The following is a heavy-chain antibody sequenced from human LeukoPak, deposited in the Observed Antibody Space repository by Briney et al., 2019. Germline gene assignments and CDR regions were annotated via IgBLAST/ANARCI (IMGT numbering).Heavy chain of an antibody. Sequence: SETLSLTCTVSSDSISSYYWNWIRQPAGKGLEWIGRIYTSGNTNYNPSLQSRVTMSIDSPKNQFSLKLSSVTAADTAVYYCARGYSRSSLDYWGQGTLVTVSS. CDR3: ARGYSRSSLDY. V-gene: IGHV4-4*07. J-gene: IGHJ4*02. CDR1: SDSISSYY. CDR2: IYTSGNT. D-gene: IGHD6-6*01.